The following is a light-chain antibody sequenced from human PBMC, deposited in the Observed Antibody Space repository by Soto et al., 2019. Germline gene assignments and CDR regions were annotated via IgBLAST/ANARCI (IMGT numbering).Light chain of an antibody. CDR1: QSLLYSLNNKNY. V-gene: IGKV4-1*01. CDR3: QQYYGAPLT. J-gene: IGKJ4*01. Sequence: DIVMTQSPDSLAVSLGERATINCKSSQSLLYSLNNKNYLAWYQQKPGQPPKLLIHWASTREYGVPDRFTGSGSGTDFTLTISSLQAEDGAVYYCQQYYGAPLTFGGGTKVAI. CDR2: WAS.